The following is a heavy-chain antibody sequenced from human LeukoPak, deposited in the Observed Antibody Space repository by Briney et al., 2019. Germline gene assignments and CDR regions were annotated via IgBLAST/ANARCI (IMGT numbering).Heavy chain of an antibody. V-gene: IGHV4-39*07. CDR2: INHSGST. J-gene: IGHJ4*02. CDR3: ARGQYYYDSSGYRF. Sequence: SETLSLTCTVSGGSVSSGSYYWSWIRQPPGKGLEWIGEINHSGSTNYNPSLKSRVTISVDTSKNQFSLKLSSVTAADTAVYYCARGQYYYDSSGYRFWGQGTLVTVSS. D-gene: IGHD3-22*01. CDR1: GGSVSSGSYY.